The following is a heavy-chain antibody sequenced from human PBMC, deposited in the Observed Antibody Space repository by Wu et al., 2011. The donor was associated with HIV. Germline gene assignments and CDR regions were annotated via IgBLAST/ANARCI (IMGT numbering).Heavy chain of an antibody. CDR3: ARDDSSGWPEGFDY. CDR1: GYTFNTYA. CDR2: ISPYDGDT. D-gene: IGHD6-19*01. J-gene: IGHJ4*02. V-gene: IGHV1-18*01. Sequence: KKPGPSVKVSCKASGYTFNTYAISWVRQAPGQGLEWMGWISPYDGDTKYPQKLQGRVTMTTDTSTGTAYMELRSLRSDDTGVYYCARDDSSGWPEGFDYWGQGTLVTVSS.